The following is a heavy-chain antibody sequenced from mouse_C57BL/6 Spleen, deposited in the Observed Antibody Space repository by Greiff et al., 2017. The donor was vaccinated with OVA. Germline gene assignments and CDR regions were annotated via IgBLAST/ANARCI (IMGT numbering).Heavy chain of an antibody. J-gene: IGHJ4*01. D-gene: IGHD2-5*01. CDR3: ASHSNYVDYAMDY. Sequence: QVQLKESGAELVKPGASVKLSCKASGYTFTSYWMQWVKQRPGQGLEWIGEIDPSDSYTNYNQKFKGKATLTVDTSSSTAYMQLSSLTSEDSAVYYCASHSNYVDYAMDYWGQGTSVTVSS. CDR1: GYTFTSYW. V-gene: IGHV1-50*01. CDR2: IDPSDSYT.